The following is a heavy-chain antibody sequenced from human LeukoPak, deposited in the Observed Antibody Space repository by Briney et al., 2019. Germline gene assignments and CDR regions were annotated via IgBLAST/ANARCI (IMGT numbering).Heavy chain of an antibody. D-gene: IGHD6-19*01. J-gene: IGHJ4*02. Sequence: SQTLSLTCAISGDSVSSNSAARNWIRQSPSRGLEWLGRTYYRSKWYNDYAVSVRSRITINPDTSKSQFSLQLNSVTPEDTAVYYCARQAVYYNGWYHLDYWGQGTLVTVSS. CDR1: GDSVSSNSAA. CDR3: ARQAVYYNGWYHLDY. V-gene: IGHV6-1*01. CDR2: TYYRSKWYN.